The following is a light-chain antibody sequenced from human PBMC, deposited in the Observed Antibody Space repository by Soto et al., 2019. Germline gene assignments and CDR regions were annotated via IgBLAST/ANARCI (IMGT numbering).Light chain of an antibody. Sequence: DIQMTQSPSTLSASVGDRVNITCRASQSISSWLAWYQQKPGKAPKLLIYRASNLESGVQSRFTGSGSGTEFTLTISSLQPYDFATYYCQHYKSSILTFGPGTKVDIK. V-gene: IGKV1-5*03. CDR3: QHYKSSILT. CDR1: QSISSW. J-gene: IGKJ3*01. CDR2: RAS.